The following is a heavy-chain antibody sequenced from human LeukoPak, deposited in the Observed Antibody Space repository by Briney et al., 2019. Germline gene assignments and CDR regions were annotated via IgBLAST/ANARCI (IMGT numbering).Heavy chain of an antibody. CDR2: IYYDGTP. V-gene: IGHV4-59*01. CDR3: ARRGPGSPFDP. CDR1: GGSISSYY. Sequence: PSETLSLTCTVPGGSISSYYWSWIRQSPGKGLEWIGYIYYDGTPEYNPSLKSRVTISIHTSKSQFSLRLSSLTAADTAVYYCARRGPGSPFDPWGQGTLVTVSS. D-gene: IGHD3-10*01. J-gene: IGHJ5*02.